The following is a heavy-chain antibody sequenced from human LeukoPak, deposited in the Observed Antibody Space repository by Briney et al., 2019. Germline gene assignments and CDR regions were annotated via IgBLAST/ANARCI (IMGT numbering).Heavy chain of an antibody. Sequence: PSETLSLTCTVSGGSISSSYGSWIRQPPGKGLERIGYINYSGSANYNPSLKSRVTMSVDTSTNQFSLKLRSVTAADTAVYYCSRRKGSGPNKEWFDPLGQATLVTVSS. J-gene: IGHJ5*02. CDR1: GGSISSSY. V-gene: IGHV4-59*08. CDR3: SRRKGSGPNKEWFDP. CDR2: INYSGSA. D-gene: IGHD6-19*01.